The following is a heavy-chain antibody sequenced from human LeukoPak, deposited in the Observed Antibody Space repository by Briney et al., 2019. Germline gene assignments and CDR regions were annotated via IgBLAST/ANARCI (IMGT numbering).Heavy chain of an antibody. D-gene: IGHD5-12*01. CDR1: GGSISSYY. Sequence: SETLSLTCTVSGGSISSYYWSRIRQPPGKGLEWIGYIYYSGSTNYNPSLKSRVTISVDTSKNQFSLKLSSVTAADTAVYYCARGSGYSGYAFDYWGQGTLVTVSS. V-gene: IGHV4-59*01. J-gene: IGHJ4*02. CDR3: ARGSGYSGYAFDY. CDR2: IYYSGST.